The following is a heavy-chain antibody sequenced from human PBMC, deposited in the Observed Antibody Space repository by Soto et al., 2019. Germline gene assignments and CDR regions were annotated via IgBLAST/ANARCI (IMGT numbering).Heavy chain of an antibody. D-gene: IGHD1-26*01. Sequence: GASVKVSCTASGYTFTGYYMHWVRQAPGQGLEWMGWINPNSGGTNYAQKFQGRVTMTRDTSISTAYMELSRLRSDDTAVYYCARDRILDGSYAFERWGQGTMVTV. CDR2: INPNSGGT. CDR3: ARDRILDGSYAFER. V-gene: IGHV1-2*02. J-gene: IGHJ3*02. CDR1: GYTFTGYY.